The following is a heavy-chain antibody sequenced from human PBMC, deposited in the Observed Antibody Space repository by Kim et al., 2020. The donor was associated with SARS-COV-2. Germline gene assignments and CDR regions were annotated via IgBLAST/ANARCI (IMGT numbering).Heavy chain of an antibody. CDR3: ARMVRGVLTGAFDI. D-gene: IGHD3-10*01. Sequence: EGSLRLSCAASGFTFSSYAMHWVRQAPGKGLEWVAVISYDGSNKYYADSVKGRFTISRDNSKNTLYLQMNSLRAEDTAVYYCARMVRGVLTGAFDIWGQGTMVTVSS. CDR2: ISYDGSNK. J-gene: IGHJ3*02. CDR1: GFTFSSYA. V-gene: IGHV3-30*04.